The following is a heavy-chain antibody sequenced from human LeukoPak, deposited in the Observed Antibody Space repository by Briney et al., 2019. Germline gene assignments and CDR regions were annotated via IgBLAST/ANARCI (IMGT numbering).Heavy chain of an antibody. Sequence: SGTLSLTCTVSGGSISSSNWWSWVRQPPGKGLEWIGEVYHSGATNYSPSLRSRVTISADRSTNQFSLRLNSVTAADTAVFYCARGEGYGSGTVHFDYWGRGTLVTVSS. D-gene: IGHD3-10*01. CDR1: GGSISSSNW. CDR2: VYHSGAT. V-gene: IGHV4-4*02. CDR3: ARGEGYGSGTVHFDY. J-gene: IGHJ4*02.